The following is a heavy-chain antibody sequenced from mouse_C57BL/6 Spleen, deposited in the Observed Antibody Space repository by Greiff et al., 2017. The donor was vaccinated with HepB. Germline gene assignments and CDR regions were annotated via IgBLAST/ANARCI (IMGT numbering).Heavy chain of an antibody. CDR1: GYAFSSYW. CDR2: IYPGDGDT. J-gene: IGHJ2*01. D-gene: IGHD1-1*01. V-gene: IGHV1-80*01. CDR3: ARSDLLRSFDY. Sequence: VQLQQSGAELVKPGASVKISCKASGYAFSSYWMNWVKQRPGKGLEWIGQIYPGDGDTNYNGKFKGKATLTADKSSSTAYMQLSSLTSEDAAVYFCARSDLLRSFDYWGKGTTRTDSS.